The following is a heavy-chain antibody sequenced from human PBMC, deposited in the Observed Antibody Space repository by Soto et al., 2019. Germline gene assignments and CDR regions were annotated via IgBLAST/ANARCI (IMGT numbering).Heavy chain of an antibody. CDR3: ARDFKAPNDAWAFDY. CDR2: IYHGGTT. Sequence: QVQLQESGPGLVMPSGTLSLTCAVSGASISSTDWWNWVRQPPGKGLEWIGEIYHGGTTIYNPSLKSRVTMSLDESKNHVSLKLTSVTAADTAVYYCARDFKAPNDAWAFDYWGQGTLVTVSS. V-gene: IGHV4-4*02. CDR1: GASISSTDW. D-gene: IGHD3-16*01. J-gene: IGHJ4*02.